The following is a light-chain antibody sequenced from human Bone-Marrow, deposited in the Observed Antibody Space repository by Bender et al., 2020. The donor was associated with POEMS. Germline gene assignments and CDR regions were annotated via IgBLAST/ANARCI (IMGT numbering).Light chain of an antibody. CDR2: YDD. J-gene: IGLJ2*01. Sequence: QSVVTQPPSLSEAPRQRVTISCSGSSSNIGNHGVNWYQQLPGEAPKLLIYYDDLLTPGVSDRFSASKSGTSAFLAISELQSEDEALYYCSSYSRSNSVIFGGGTKLTVL. CDR1: SSNIGNHG. CDR3: SSYSRSNSVI. V-gene: IGLV1-36*01.